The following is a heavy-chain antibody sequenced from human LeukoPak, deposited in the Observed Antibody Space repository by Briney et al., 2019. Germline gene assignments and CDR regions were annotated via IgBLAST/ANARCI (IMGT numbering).Heavy chain of an antibody. CDR3: ARDHYYGMDV. Sequence: SETLSLTCTVSGGFISSYYWSWLRQPPGKGLEWIGYIYYSGSTNYNPSLKSRVTISVDTSKNQFSLKLSSVTAADTAVYYCARDHYYGMDVWGQGTTVTVSS. CDR2: IYYSGST. V-gene: IGHV4-59*01. CDR1: GGFISSYY. J-gene: IGHJ6*02.